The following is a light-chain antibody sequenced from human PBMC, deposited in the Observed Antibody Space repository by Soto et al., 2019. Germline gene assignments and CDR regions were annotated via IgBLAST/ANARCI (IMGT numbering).Light chain of an antibody. CDR3: QQYDNLPLT. V-gene: IGKV1-33*01. J-gene: IGKJ4*01. CDR1: QDISNY. Sequence: DIQMTQSPSSLSASVGDRVTITCQASQDISNYLSWYQQKPGKAPKLLIYDASNLETGVPSSFSGSGSGTDFTFTISSLQPEDIATYYCQQYDNLPLTFGGGTKVEIK. CDR2: DAS.